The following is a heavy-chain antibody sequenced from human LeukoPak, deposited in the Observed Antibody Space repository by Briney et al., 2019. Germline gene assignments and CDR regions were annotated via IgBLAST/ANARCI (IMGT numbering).Heavy chain of an antibody. CDR3: ARDQDCSGGSCYFSDGAFDI. Sequence: PSETLSLTCSVSGDSLSRGSYYWNWIWQPAGKGLEWIGRIYTSGSTNYNPSLKSRVTMSVDTSKNQFSLKLSSVTAADTAVYYCARDQDCSGGSCYFSDGAFDIWGQGTMVAVSS. D-gene: IGHD2-15*01. CDR1: GDSLSRGSYY. V-gene: IGHV4-61*02. J-gene: IGHJ3*02. CDR2: IYTSGST.